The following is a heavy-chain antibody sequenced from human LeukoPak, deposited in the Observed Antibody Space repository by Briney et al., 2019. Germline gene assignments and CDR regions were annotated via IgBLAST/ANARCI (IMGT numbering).Heavy chain of an antibody. CDR3: ARAGGPLGYCSGGSCLDY. D-gene: IGHD2-15*01. CDR1: GFTVSSNY. V-gene: IGHV3-53*01. CDR2: INSGGST. J-gene: IGHJ4*02. Sequence: GGSLRLSCAASGFTVSSNYMSWVRQAPGKGLEWVSVINSGGSTYYADSVKGRFTISRDNSKNTLYLQMNSLRAEDTAVYYCARAGGPLGYCSGGSCLDYWGQGTLVTVSS.